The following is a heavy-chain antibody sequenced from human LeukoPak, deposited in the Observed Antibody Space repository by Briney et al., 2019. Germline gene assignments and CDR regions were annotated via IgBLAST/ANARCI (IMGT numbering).Heavy chain of an antibody. D-gene: IGHD6-13*01. CDR1: GGSISSSSYY. CDR3: ARGDRIALDAFDI. J-gene: IGHJ3*02. CDR2: IYYSGST. V-gene: IGHV4-39*07. Sequence: PSETLSLTCTVSGGSISSSSYYWGWIRQPPGKGLEWIGSIYYSGSTYYNPSLKSRVTISVDTSKNQFSLKLSSVTAADTAVYYCARGDRIALDAFDIWGQGTMVTVSS.